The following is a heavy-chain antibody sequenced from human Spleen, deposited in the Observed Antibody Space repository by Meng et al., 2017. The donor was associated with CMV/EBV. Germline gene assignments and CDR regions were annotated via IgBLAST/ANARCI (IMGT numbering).Heavy chain of an antibody. J-gene: IGHJ5*02. V-gene: IGHV6-1*01. Sequence: ISRDSVSSNTATWNWIRLSPSRGLEWLGRTYYNTKWDNDYAESVRGRITINADTSKNHFSLQLNSVTPEDTALYYCAREVGLNWFDPWGQGTLVTVSS. D-gene: IGHD1-26*01. CDR3: AREVGLNWFDP. CDR1: RDSVSSNTAT. CDR2: TYYNTKWDN.